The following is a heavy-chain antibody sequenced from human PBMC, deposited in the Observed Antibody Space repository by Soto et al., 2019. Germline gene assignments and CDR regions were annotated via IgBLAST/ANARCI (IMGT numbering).Heavy chain of an antibody. Sequence: QVQLVESGGGVVQPGRSLRLSCAASGFTFSTYDMHWVRQAPGKGLEWVAVIWYDGSNQYYGDSVKGRFTISRDNSKDTVYLQLNTLRAEDTAVYYCARGPTGYNSGWFLAYWGQGTLVTVSS. CDR2: IWYDGSNQ. CDR3: ARGPTGYNSGWFLAY. V-gene: IGHV3-33*01. CDR1: GFTFSTYD. D-gene: IGHD6-19*01. J-gene: IGHJ4*02.